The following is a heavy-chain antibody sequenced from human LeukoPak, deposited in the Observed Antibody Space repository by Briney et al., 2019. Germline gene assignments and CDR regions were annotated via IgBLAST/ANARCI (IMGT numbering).Heavy chain of an antibody. V-gene: IGHV3-30-3*01. CDR2: ISYDGSNK. CDR1: GFTFSSYA. J-gene: IGHJ4*02. CDR3: ARRYDYDSSGYYQYYFDY. Sequence: PGRSLRLSCAASGFTFSSYAMHWVRQAPGKGLEWVTVISYDGSNKYYADSVKGRFTISRDNSKNTLYLQMSSLRAEDTAVYYCARRYDYDSSGYYQYYFDYWGQGTLVTVSS. D-gene: IGHD3-22*01.